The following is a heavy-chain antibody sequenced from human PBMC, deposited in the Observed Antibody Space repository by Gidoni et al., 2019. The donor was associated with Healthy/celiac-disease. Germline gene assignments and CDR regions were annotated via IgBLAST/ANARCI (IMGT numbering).Heavy chain of an antibody. D-gene: IGHD3-22*01. Sequence: QVQLQQWGAGLLKPSETLSLTCAVYGGSFSGYYWCWIRQPPGKGLEWIGEINHSGSTNYNPSLKSRVTISVDTSKNQFSLKLSSVTAADTAVYYCARRARYDSSGYYCFDYWGQGTLVTVSS. CDR1: GGSFSGYY. J-gene: IGHJ4*02. CDR3: ARRARYDSSGYYCFDY. CDR2: INHSGST. V-gene: IGHV4-34*01.